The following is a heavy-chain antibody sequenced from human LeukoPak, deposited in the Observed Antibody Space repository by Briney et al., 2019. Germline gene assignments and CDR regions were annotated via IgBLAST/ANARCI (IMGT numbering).Heavy chain of an antibody. CDR1: GASLGSSSYY. CDR2: LYFYGST. CDR3: ARRGIYYYYYYMDV. Sequence: KPSETLSLTCNVSGASLGSSSYYWGWIRQPPGKGLELIGSLYFYGSTSYNPSLQSRLTISVDSSKNQLSLKLSSVTAADTAVYYCARRGIYYYYYYMDVWGKGTTVTISS. D-gene: IGHD3-10*01. J-gene: IGHJ6*03. V-gene: IGHV4-39*01.